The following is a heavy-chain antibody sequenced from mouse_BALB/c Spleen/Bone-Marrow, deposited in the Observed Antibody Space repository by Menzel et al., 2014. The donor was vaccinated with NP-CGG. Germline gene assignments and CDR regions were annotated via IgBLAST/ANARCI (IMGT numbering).Heavy chain of an antibody. V-gene: IGHV7-3*02. J-gene: IGHJ1*01. CDR1: GFTFTDYY. D-gene: IGHD2-4*01. CDR2: IRNKAKGYTT. CDR3: ARDSNYDIYLYFDV. Sequence: EVKVIESGGGLVQPGGSLRLSCATSGFTFTDYYMSWVRQPPGKALEWLGFIRNKAKGYTTEYSASVKGRFTISRDNSQSILYLQMNTLRAEDSATYYCARDSNYDIYLYFDVWGAGTTVTVSS.